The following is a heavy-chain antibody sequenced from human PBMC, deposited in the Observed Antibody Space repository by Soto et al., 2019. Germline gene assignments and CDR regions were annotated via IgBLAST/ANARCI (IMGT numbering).Heavy chain of an antibody. D-gene: IGHD1-26*01. CDR2: ISGSGDST. Sequence: EVQLLESGGGLVQPGGSLRLSCAASGFTFSSYAMRWVRQAPGKGLEWVSAISGSGDSTYYADSVKGRFTISRDNSKNTVYLQMNGLRGEDTAVYYCAGGGSGSYYYYWGKGTLVTVSS. J-gene: IGHJ4*02. CDR3: AGGGSGSYYYY. CDR1: GFTFSSYA. V-gene: IGHV3-23*01.